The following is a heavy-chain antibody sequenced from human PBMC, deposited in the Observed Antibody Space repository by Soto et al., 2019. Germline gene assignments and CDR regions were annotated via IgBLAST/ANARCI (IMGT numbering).Heavy chain of an antibody. J-gene: IGHJ5*02. CDR1: GFTFSSYA. V-gene: IGHV3-30-3*01. CDR3: ASSPIPARPAWFDP. CDR2: ISFDGGNK. D-gene: IGHD6-6*01. Sequence: QVQLVESGGGVVQPGRSLRLSCAASGFTFSSYAMHWVRQAPGKGLEWVAVISFDGGNKYDADSVKGRFTISRDNSKNTLYLQMNSLRAEDTAVYFCASSPIPARPAWFDPWGQGTLVTVSS.